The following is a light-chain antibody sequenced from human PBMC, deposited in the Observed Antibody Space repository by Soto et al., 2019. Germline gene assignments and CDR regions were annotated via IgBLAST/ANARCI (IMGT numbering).Light chain of an antibody. Sequence: DTQMTQSPSTLSESVGDTVTITCRARQIINNWLAWYQQKPEKVPKLLIYGASTLEDGVPSRFSGSRSGTEFTLTINSLQPDDFATYYCQRYDGYFGQGTKLEIK. CDR2: GAS. CDR1: QIINNW. V-gene: IGKV1-5*01. J-gene: IGKJ2*01. CDR3: QRYDGY.